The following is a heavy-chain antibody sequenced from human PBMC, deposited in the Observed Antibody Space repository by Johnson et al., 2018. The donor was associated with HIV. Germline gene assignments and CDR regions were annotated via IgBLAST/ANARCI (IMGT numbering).Heavy chain of an antibody. Sequence: VQLVESGGGVVQPGGSVKLSCEGSGFTFSGSAMHWVRQSPGKGLEWVGHIGTKSDNYATEYAASLKGRFIVSRDDSKTTAYLQMNSVKIEETAVYYCARPGGDPLTDDAFDIWGQGTMVTVSS. CDR2: IGTKSDNYAT. CDR3: ARPGGDPLTDDAFDI. V-gene: IGHV3-73*01. CDR1: GFTFSGSA. J-gene: IGHJ3*02. D-gene: IGHD2-21*02.